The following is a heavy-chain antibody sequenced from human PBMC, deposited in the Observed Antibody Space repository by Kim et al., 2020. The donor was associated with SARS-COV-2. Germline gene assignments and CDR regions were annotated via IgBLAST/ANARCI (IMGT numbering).Heavy chain of an antibody. J-gene: IGHJ4*02. CDR1: GFTFSSYG. D-gene: IGHD6-19*01. CDR3: AKNGGRGWYSIDY. CDR2: ISYDGSNK. V-gene: IGHV3-30*18. Sequence: GGSLRLSCAASGFTFSSYGMHWVRQAPGKGLEWVAVISYDGSNKYYADSVKGRFTISRDNSKNTLYLQMNSLRAEDTAVYYCAKNGGRGWYSIDYWGQGTLVTVSS.